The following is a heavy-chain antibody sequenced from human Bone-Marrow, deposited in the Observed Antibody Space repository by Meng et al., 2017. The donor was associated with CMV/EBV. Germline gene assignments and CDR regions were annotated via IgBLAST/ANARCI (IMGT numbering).Heavy chain of an antibody. Sequence: SVKVSCKASGGTFTSYAISWVRQAPGQGLEWMGGIIPIFGTANYAQKFQGRVTITTDESTSTAYMELSSLRSEDTAVYYCARVPSRWFGGFQTFHYGMDVWGQGTTVTVSS. V-gene: IGHV1-69*05. D-gene: IGHD3-10*01. CDR3: ARVPSRWFGGFQTFHYGMDV. J-gene: IGHJ6*02. CDR1: GGTFTSYA. CDR2: IIPIFGTA.